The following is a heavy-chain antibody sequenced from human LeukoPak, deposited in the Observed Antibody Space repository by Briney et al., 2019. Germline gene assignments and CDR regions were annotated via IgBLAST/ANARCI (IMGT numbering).Heavy chain of an antibody. CDR1: GYTLTELS. J-gene: IGHJ4*02. Sequence: ASVKVSCKVSGYTLTELSMHWLRQAPGKGLEWMGGFDPEDGETIYAQKFQGRVTMTEDTSTDTAYMELSSLRSEDTAVYYCATDPIRYDSSGAPYWGQGTLVTVST. CDR3: ATDPIRYDSSGAPY. V-gene: IGHV1-24*01. D-gene: IGHD3-22*01. CDR2: FDPEDGET.